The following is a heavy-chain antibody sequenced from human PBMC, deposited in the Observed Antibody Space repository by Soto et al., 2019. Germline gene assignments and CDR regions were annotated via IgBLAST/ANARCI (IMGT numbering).Heavy chain of an antibody. CDR1: GGSISSGGYY. CDR3: ARTPLL. V-gene: IGHV4-31*03. J-gene: IGHJ4*02. Sequence: QVQLQESGPGLVKPSQTLSLTCTVSGGSISSGGYYWSWIRQHSGKGLEWIGFIYYSGCTYYNPSLKSRVTITVVSYNNQLPLKHSSVTAADTAVYYCARTPLLWGQGTLVTDSS. CDR2: IYYSGCT. D-gene: IGHD1-26*01.